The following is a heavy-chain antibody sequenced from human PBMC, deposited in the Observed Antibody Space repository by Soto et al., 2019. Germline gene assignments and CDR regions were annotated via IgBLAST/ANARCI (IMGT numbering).Heavy chain of an antibody. CDR2: ISNSGNTI. V-gene: IGHV3-11*01. Sequence: QVQLVASGGGLVRPGESLTLSCAGSGFTVTDSYMTWLRQAPGKAPEWISYISNSGNTIYFAASVKGRFPLSRDSATNSLHLHMTSLRDEDTAVYYCVRIPDTARQLWSEYFFDNWGQGTLVTVSS. CDR1: GFTVTDSY. D-gene: IGHD5-18*01. CDR3: VRIPDTARQLWSEYFFDN. J-gene: IGHJ4*02.